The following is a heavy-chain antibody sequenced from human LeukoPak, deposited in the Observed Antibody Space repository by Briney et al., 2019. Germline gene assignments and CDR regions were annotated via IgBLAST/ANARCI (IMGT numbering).Heavy chain of an antibody. J-gene: IGHJ6*02. CDR3: ASSTSVYYYYYGMDV. V-gene: IGHV1-69*04. CDR2: IIPILGIA. D-gene: IGHD2-2*01. CDR1: GGTFSSYA. Sequence: GASVKVSCKASGGTFSSYAISWVRQAPGQGLEWMGRIIPILGIANYAQKFQGRVTITADKSTSTAYMELSSLRSEDTAVYYCASSTSVYYYYYGMDVWGQGTTVTVSS.